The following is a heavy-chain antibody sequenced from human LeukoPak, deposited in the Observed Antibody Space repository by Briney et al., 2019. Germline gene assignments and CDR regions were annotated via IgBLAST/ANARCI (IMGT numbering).Heavy chain of an antibody. V-gene: IGHV4-39*07. CDR3: ARGLDDSWTGENY. D-gene: IGHD3-3*01. J-gene: IGHJ4*02. CDR1: GGSISSSSYY. CDR2: INHSGST. Sequence: PSETLSLTCTDSGGSISSSSYYWGWIRQPPGKGLEWIGEINHSGSTNYNPSLKSRVTISLDTSKSQFSLKVRYVTAADTAVYYCARGLDDSWTGENYWGQGTLVTVSS.